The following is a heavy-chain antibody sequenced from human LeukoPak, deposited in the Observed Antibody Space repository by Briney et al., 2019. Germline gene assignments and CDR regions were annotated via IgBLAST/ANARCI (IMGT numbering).Heavy chain of an antibody. CDR3: AKDQFWFGESNAFDY. CDR2: IRYDGSNT. V-gene: IGHV3-30*02. J-gene: IGHJ4*02. CDR1: GFTFSSYG. Sequence: PGGSLRLSCAASGFTFSSYGMHWVRQAPGKGLEWVAFIRYDGSNTYYAASVKGRFTISRENSKNTLYLQMNCLRAEDTAVYYCAKDQFWFGESNAFDYWGQGTLVTVSS. D-gene: IGHD3-10*01.